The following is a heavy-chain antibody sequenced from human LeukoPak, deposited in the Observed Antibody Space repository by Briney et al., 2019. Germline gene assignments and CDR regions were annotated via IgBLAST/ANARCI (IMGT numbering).Heavy chain of an antibody. Sequence: GGSLRLSCVASGFTFGSYWMHWVRQAPGKGLVWVSRINSDGSSTSYADSVKGRFTISRDNAKNSLYLQMNSLRAEDTAVYYCARDLYYDILTGPTRRYFDFWGQGTLVTVSS. CDR1: GFTFGSYW. CDR3: ARDLYYDILTGPTRRYFDF. D-gene: IGHD3-9*01. V-gene: IGHV3-74*01. CDR2: INSDGSST. J-gene: IGHJ4*02.